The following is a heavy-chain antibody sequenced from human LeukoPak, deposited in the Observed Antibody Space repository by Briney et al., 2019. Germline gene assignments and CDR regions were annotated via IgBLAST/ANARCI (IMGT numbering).Heavy chain of an antibody. D-gene: IGHD2-8*01. Sequence: PSETLSLTCTVSGGSISSSSYYWGWIRQPPGTGLEWIGSIYYSGSTYYNPSLQSRVTISADTSKNQFSLKLSSVTAADTAVYYCARRYCTNGVCYRSGFDIWGQGTMVTVSS. J-gene: IGHJ3*02. CDR1: GGSISSSSYY. CDR3: ARRYCTNGVCYRSGFDI. CDR2: IYYSGST. V-gene: IGHV4-39*01.